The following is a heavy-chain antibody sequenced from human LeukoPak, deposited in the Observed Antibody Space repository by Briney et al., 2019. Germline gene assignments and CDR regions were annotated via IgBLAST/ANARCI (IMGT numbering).Heavy chain of an antibody. CDR2: INPNSGGT. D-gene: IGHD5-18*01. Sequence: ASVKVSCKASGYTFTGYYMHWVRQAPGQGLEWMGWINPNSGGTNYAQKFQGRVTMTRDTSISTAYMELSRLRSDDTAVYYCAREILVDTAMVTYFVYWGQGTPVTVSS. CDR3: AREILVDTAMVTYFVY. CDR1: GYTFTGYY. J-gene: IGHJ4*02. V-gene: IGHV1-2*02.